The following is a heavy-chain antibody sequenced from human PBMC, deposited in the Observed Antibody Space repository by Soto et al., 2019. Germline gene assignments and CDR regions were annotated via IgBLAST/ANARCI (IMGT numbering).Heavy chain of an antibody. J-gene: IGHJ5*02. CDR2: ISLYSDGT. CDR3: ARVVPGAEAWFGP. Sequence: PSVKVSCKTSGYTFSNYGITWVRQAPGQPLEWLGWISLYSDGTNYAQKFQGRVSMTTDTSTTTAYMELRSLRSDDTAVYYCARVVPGAEAWFGPWGQGTLVTVSS. D-gene: IGHD2-2*01. V-gene: IGHV1-18*01. CDR1: GYTFSNYG.